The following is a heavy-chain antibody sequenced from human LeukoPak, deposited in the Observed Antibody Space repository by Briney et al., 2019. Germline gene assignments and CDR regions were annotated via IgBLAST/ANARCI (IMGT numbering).Heavy chain of an antibody. CDR3: AKESVYCSSTSCYDIDH. CDR1: GFTFSSYG. CDR2: IRYDGSNK. D-gene: IGHD2-2*01. Sequence: GGSLRLSCAASGFTFSSYGMHWVRQATGKGMQWVAFIRYDGSNKYYADSVKGRFTISRDNSKNTLYLQMNSLRAEDTAVYYCAKESVYCSSTSCYDIDHWGQGTLVTVSS. J-gene: IGHJ4*02. V-gene: IGHV3-30*02.